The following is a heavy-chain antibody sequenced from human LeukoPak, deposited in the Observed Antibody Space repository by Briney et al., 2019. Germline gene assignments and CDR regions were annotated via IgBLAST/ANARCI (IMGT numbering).Heavy chain of an antibody. V-gene: IGHV3-48*01. CDR2: ISSSSSTI. CDR3: AKAGGSSWAVLDY. Sequence: GGSLRLSCAASGFTFSTYSMNWVRQAPGKGLEWVSYISSSSSTIYYADSVKGRFTISRDNAKNTLYLQMNSLRPEDTAVYYCAKAGGSSWAVLDYWGQGTLVTVSS. J-gene: IGHJ4*02. D-gene: IGHD6-13*01. CDR1: GFTFSTYS.